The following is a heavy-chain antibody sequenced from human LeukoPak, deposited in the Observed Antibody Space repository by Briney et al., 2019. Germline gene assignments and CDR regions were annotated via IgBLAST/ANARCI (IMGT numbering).Heavy chain of an antibody. D-gene: IGHD3-22*01. J-gene: IGHJ4*02. CDR1: GFTFSSYS. CDR3: MGGRGWLPEN. Sequence: GGSLRLSCAASGFTFSSYSMNWVHQAPGKGLEWVAIIKQDGTETFYVDSVKGRFTISRDNVKNSLYLQMNSLRIEDAAVYYCMGGRGWLPENWGQGTLVTVSS. V-gene: IGHV3-7*01. CDR2: IKQDGTET.